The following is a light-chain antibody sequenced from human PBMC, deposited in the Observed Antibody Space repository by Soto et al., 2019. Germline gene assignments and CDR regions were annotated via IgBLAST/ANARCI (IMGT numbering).Light chain of an antibody. CDR3: QQYSSYWT. V-gene: IGKV1-6*01. CDR1: QGIRND. J-gene: IGKJ1*01. CDR2: AAF. Sequence: AIHMTQSPSSLSASVGDRVTITCRASQGIRNDLGWYQKKPGKAPKLLIFAAFNLQSGVPSRFSGGGYGTDFTLTISSLQPEDFATYYCQQYSSYWTFGQGTKVDIK.